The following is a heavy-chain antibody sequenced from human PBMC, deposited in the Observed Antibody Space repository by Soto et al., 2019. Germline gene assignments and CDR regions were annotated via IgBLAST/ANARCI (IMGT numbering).Heavy chain of an antibody. CDR1: GGTFSSYA. CDR3: ARDGLGYCSGGSCYSSSVFDI. CDR2: IIPIFGTA. Sequence: ASVKVSCKASGGTFSSYAISWVRQAPGQGLEWMGGIIPIFGTANYAQKFQGRVTITADESTSTAYMELSSLRSEDTAVYYCARDGLGYCSGGSCYSSSVFDIWGQGTVVTVSS. D-gene: IGHD2-15*01. V-gene: IGHV1-69*13. J-gene: IGHJ3*02.